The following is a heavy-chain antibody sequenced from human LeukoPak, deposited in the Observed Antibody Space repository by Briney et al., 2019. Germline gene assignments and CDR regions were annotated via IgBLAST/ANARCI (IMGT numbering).Heavy chain of an antibody. D-gene: IGHD3-3*02. V-gene: IGHV1-69*13. CDR2: IIPIFGTA. CDR1: GYTFATYG. J-gene: IGHJ4*02. CDR3: AGRIFGVSTRRFDY. Sequence: GASVKVSCKAFGYTFATYGISWVRQAPGQGLEWMGGIIPIFGTANYAQKFQGRVTITADESTSTAYMELSSLRSEDTAVYYCAGRIFGVSTRRFDYWGQGTLVTVSS.